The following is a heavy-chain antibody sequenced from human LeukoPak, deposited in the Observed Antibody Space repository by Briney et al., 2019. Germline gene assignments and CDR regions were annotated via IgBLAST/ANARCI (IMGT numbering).Heavy chain of an antibody. CDR2: INPSGGST. CDR1: VYTFTSYY. J-gene: IGHJ4*02. CDR3: ARSQPDSSGWFMSDD. Sequence: GASVKVSCKASVYTFTSYYMHWVRQAPGHGLEWMGIINPSGGSTSYAQKFQGRVTMTRDTSTSTVYMELSSLRSEDTAVYYCARSQPDSSGWFMSDDWGQGTLVTVSS. V-gene: IGHV1-46*01. D-gene: IGHD6-19*01.